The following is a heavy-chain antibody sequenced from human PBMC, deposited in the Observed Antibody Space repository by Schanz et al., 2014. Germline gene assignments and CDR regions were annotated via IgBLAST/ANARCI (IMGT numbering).Heavy chain of an antibody. D-gene: IGHD5-12*01. CDR1: GFTFSNYG. J-gene: IGHJ3*01. CDR2: MNQDGSVK. Sequence: EVQLVESGGGLIQPGGSLRLSCAASGFTFSNYGMHWVRQAPGKGLEWVANMNQDGSVKNYVDSVKGRFTISRDNPKNSLCLQMNSLRAEDTAVYFCARDGGRDGYNLAFDVWGQGTLVTVSS. V-gene: IGHV3-7*03. CDR3: ARDGGRDGYNLAFDV.